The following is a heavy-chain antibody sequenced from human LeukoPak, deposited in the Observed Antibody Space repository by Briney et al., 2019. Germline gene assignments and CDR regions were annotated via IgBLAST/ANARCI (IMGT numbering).Heavy chain of an antibody. V-gene: IGHV4-4*07. CDR1: GGSISSYY. Sequence: PSETLSLTCTVSGGSISSYYWSWIRQPAGKGLEWIGRIYTSGSTNYNPSLKSRVTISVDTSKNQFSLKLSSVTAADTAVYYCARGTDIPLYGYYYGMDVWGQGTTVTVSS. CDR2: IYTSGST. CDR3: ARGTDIPLYGYYYGMDV. J-gene: IGHJ6*02. D-gene: IGHD1-1*01.